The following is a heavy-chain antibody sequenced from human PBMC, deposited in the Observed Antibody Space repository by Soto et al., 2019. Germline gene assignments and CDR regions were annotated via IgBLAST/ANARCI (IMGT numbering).Heavy chain of an antibody. Sequence: GGSLRLSCVASGFTFSRYGMHWVRQAPGKGLEWVAVIWNDGSKQVYDDSVKGRFTISRDNSKNTLYLEMDSLRDEDTSVYYCARDDDYEANAVDLWGQGTLVTVSS. J-gene: IGHJ5*02. CDR1: GFTFSRYG. V-gene: IGHV3-33*01. D-gene: IGHD4-17*01. CDR2: IWNDGSKQ. CDR3: ARDDDYEANAVDL.